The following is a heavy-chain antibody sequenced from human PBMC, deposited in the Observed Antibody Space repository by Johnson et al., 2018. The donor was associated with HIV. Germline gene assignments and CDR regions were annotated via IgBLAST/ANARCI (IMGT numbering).Heavy chain of an antibody. J-gene: IGHJ3*02. CDR3: ARATTPHDAFDI. D-gene: IGHD1-1*01. CDR2: ISYDGSTK. Sequence: QVQPVESGGGVVQPGRSLRLSCAAPGFTFSSYPLHWLRQAPGKGLAWVAVISYDGSTKYYADSVTGRFTISRDNSKNTLYLQMNSLRAEDTAVYYCARATTPHDAFDIWGQGTMVTVSS. CDR1: GFTFSSYP. V-gene: IGHV3-30*04.